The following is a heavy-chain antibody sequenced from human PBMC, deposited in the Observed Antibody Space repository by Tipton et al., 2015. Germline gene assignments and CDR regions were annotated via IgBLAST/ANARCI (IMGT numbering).Heavy chain of an antibody. D-gene: IGHD3-9*01. CDR3: ARGDDILAYLYFDL. Sequence: TLSLTCAVYGGSFSGYTWHWIRQPPGKGLEWIGEANHSGNTNYNPSLESRFIISEDTSKNQFSLTVFSVTAADTAVYYCARGDDILAYLYFDLWGRGTLVSASS. J-gene: IGHJ2*01. CDR2: ANHSGNT. V-gene: IGHV4-34*01. CDR1: GGSFSGYT.